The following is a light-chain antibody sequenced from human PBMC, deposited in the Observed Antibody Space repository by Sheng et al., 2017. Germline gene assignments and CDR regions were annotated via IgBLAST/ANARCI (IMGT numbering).Light chain of an antibody. CDR1: SSDVGGHNS. V-gene: IGLV2-8*01. CDR2: EVS. J-gene: IGLJ1*01. CDR3: SSTTGSGTFV. Sequence: QSALTQPPSASGYLGQSVTISCTGTSSDVGGHNSVSWYQQHPGKTPKLLISEVSKRPSGVPDRFSGSKSGNTASLTVSGLQAEDEADYYCSSTTGSGTFVFGTGTAVAVL.